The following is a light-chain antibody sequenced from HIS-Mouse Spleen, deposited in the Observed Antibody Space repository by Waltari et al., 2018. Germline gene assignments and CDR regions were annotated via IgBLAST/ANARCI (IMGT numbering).Light chain of an antibody. J-gene: IGKJ1*01. CDR1: QGISSY. CDR3: QQYYSYSWT. Sequence: AIRMTQSPSSFSASTGDRVTITCRASQGISSYLAWYQQKPGIAPKLLIYAASTLQSGVPSRFSGSGSGTDFTLTISCLQSEDFATYYCQQYYSYSWTFGQGTKVEIK. V-gene: IGKV1-8*01. CDR2: AAS.